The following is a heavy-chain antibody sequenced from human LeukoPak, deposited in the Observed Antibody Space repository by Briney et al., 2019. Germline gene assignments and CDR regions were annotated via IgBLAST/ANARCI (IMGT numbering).Heavy chain of an antibody. J-gene: IGHJ4*02. CDR1: GGSISSYY. CDR3: ARDRYYYDSSGYYRLDY. CDR2: IYTSGST. V-gene: IGHV4-4*07. Sequence: SETLSLTCTVSGGSISSYYWSWIRQPAGKGLEWIGRIYTSGSTNYNPSLKSRVTMSVDTSKNQFSLKLSSVTAADTAVYYCARDRYYYDSSGYYRLDYWGQGTLVTVSS. D-gene: IGHD3-22*01.